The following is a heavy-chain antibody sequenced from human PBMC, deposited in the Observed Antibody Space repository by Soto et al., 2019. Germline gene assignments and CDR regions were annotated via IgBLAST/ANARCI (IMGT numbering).Heavy chain of an antibody. V-gene: IGHV4-31*03. J-gene: IGHJ6*02. CDR3: ARASSFLRFLEWSYGMDV. CDR2: IYYSGST. D-gene: IGHD3-3*01. Sequence: SETLSLTCTVSGGSISSGGYYWSWIRQHPGKGLEWIGYIYYSGSTYYNPSLKSRVTISVDTSKNLFSLKLSSVTAADTAVYYCARASSFLRFLEWSYGMDVWGQGTTVTVSS. CDR1: GGSISSGGYY.